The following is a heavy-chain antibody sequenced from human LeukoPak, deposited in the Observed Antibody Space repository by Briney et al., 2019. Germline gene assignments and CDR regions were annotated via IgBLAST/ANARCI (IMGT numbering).Heavy chain of an antibody. J-gene: IGHJ4*02. D-gene: IGHD3-10*01. Sequence: GGSLRLSCAASGFTFNNYAMNWVRQAPGKGLEWVANIKQDGSEKNYVGSVKGRFTISRDNAKNSLYLEMNSLRAEDTAAYYCARDEPMGSYWGQGTLVTVSS. CDR1: GFTFNNYA. CDR3: ARDEPMGSY. CDR2: IKQDGSEK. V-gene: IGHV3-7*01.